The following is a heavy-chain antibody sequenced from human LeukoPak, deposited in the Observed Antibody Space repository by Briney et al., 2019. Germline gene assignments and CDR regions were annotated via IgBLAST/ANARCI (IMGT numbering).Heavy chain of an antibody. CDR2: ITASGGNT. Sequence: GGSLRLSCAASGFTFSSYAMGWVRQAPGKGLEWVSAITASGGNTYYADSVKGRFTISRDNSKNTLYLKVNSLRAEDTAVYYCAKGNGYSYGRYYFDYWGQGTLVTVSS. J-gene: IGHJ4*02. D-gene: IGHD5-18*01. CDR3: AKGNGYSYGRYYFDY. CDR1: GFTFSSYA. V-gene: IGHV3-23*01.